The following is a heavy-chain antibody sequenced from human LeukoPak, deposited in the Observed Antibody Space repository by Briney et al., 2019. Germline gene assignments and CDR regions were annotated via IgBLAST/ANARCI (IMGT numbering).Heavy chain of an antibody. CDR3: ARGRGWSYYRHYYYMDV. J-gene: IGHJ6*03. CDR2: INHSGST. V-gene: IGHV4-34*01. Sequence: SETLSLTCAVYGGSFSGYYWSWIRQPPGKGLEWIGEINHSGSTNYNPSLKSRVTISVDTSKNQFSLKLSSVTAADTAVYYCARGRGWSYYRHYYYMDVWGKGTTVTVSS. D-gene: IGHD1-26*01. CDR1: GGSFSGYY.